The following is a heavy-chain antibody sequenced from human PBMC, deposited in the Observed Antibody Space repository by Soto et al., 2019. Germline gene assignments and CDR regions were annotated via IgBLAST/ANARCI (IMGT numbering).Heavy chain of an antibody. J-gene: IGHJ4*02. D-gene: IGHD4-17*01. Sequence: SETLSLTCTVSGGSISSYYWSWIRQPPGKGLEWIGYIYYSGSTNYNPSLKSRVTISVDTSKNQFSLKLSSVTAADTAVYYCARRYGASFDDWGKGTLVTVPS. CDR1: GGSISSYY. V-gene: IGHV4-59*01. CDR3: ARRYGASFDD. CDR2: IYYSGST.